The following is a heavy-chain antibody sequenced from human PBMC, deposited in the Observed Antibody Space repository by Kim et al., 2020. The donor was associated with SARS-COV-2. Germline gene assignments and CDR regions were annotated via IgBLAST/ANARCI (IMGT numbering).Heavy chain of an antibody. D-gene: IGHD6-19*01. J-gene: IGHJ3*02. Sequence: YYVDSVKGRFTISRDNAKKSLYLQLNSLRGEDTAMYYCAVAGAGDFDIWGQGTAVTVSS. CDR3: AVAGAGDFDI. V-gene: IGHV3-7*01.